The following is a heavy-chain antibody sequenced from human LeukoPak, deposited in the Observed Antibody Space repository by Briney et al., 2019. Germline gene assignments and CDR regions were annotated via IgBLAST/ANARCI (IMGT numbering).Heavy chain of an antibody. CDR2: MNPNSGNT. V-gene: IGHV1-8*01. D-gene: IGHD6-6*01. CDR3: AREGYSSSYYYMDV. Sequence: ASVKVSCKASGYTFTSYDINWVRQATGQGFEWMGWMNPNSGNTGYAQKFQGRVTITRNTSISTAYMELSSLRSEDTAVYYCAREGYSSSYYYMDVWGKGTTVTVSS. CDR1: GYTFTSYD. J-gene: IGHJ6*03.